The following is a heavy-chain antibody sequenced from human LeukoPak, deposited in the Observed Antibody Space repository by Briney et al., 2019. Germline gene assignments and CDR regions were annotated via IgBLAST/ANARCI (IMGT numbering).Heavy chain of an antibody. CDR2: IHSDGSTT. V-gene: IGHV3-74*01. J-gene: IGHJ6*02. CDR3: TRDANHYGGMDV. CDR1: GITVSKYW. Sequence: GGSLRLSCAVSGITVSKYWMHWVRQVPGRGLVWVSRIHSDGSTTDYADSVKGRFTITRDSAKNTLYLEMNSLRVEDTAVYYCTRDANHYGGMDVWGQGTTVTVSS.